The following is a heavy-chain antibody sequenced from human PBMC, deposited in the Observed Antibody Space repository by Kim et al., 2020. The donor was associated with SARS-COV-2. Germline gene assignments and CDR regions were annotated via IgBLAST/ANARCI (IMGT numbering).Heavy chain of an antibody. CDR1: GFTFSSYS. J-gene: IGHJ4*02. Sequence: GGSLRLSCAASGFTFSSYSMNWVRQAPGKGLEWVSSISSSSSYIYYADSVKGRFTISRDNAKNSLYLQMNSLRAEDTAVYYCARVDGFSLYFDYWGQGTLVTVSS. D-gene: IGHD3-9*01. CDR2: ISSSSSYI. CDR3: ARVDGFSLYFDY. V-gene: IGHV3-21*01.